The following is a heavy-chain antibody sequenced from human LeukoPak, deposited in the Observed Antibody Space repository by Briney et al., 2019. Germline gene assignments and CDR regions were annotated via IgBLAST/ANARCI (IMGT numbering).Heavy chain of an antibody. J-gene: IGHJ5*02. CDR2: IYTSGST. Sequence: SETLSLTCTVPGGSISGYYWSWIRQPPGKGLEWIGRIYTSGSTNYNPSLKSRVTMSVDTSKNQFSLKLSSVTAADTAVYYCARGRDKYQLNWFDPWGQGTLVTVSS. CDR1: GGSISGYY. V-gene: IGHV4-4*07. CDR3: ARGRDKYQLNWFDP. D-gene: IGHD2-2*01.